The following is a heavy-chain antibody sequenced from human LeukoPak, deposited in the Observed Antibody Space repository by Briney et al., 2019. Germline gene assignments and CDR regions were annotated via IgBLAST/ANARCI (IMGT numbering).Heavy chain of an antibody. V-gene: IGHV3-9*01. J-gene: IGHJ4*02. Sequence: TLTLSCTASGFTFDDDAMHWIWIAPLPGQGLDSGIYRNHGGRGYSDSFQGRLTTSRDNAKNSLYLQMNSLRAEDTALYYCAKDKGPMVRGGVFDYWGQGTLVTVSS. CDR1: GFTFDDDA. D-gene: IGHD3-10*01. CDR2: IYRNHGGR. CDR3: AKDKGPMVRGGVFDY.